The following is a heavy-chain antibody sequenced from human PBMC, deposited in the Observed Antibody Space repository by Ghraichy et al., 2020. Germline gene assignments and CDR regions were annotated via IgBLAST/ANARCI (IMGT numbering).Heavy chain of an antibody. CDR1: GFTFSSYS. Sequence: GGSLRLSCAASGFTFSSYSMNWVRQAPGKGLEWVSSISSSSSYIYYADSVKGRFTISRDNAKNSLYLQMYSLRAEDTAVYYCARDEDYYGSGTMFDYWGQGTLVTVSS. D-gene: IGHD3-10*01. J-gene: IGHJ4*02. V-gene: IGHV3-21*01. CDR3: ARDEDYYGSGTMFDY. CDR2: ISSSSSYI.